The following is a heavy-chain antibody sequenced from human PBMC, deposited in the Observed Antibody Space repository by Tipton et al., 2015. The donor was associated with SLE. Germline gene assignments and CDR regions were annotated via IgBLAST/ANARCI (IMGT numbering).Heavy chain of an antibody. J-gene: IGHJ6*03. Sequence: LRLSCTVSGGSISSGYYFWNWIRQPAGKGLEWIGRIYNSGSTNYNPSLKSRVTISVDRSKNQFSLKLSSVTAADTAVYYCVGGTLVDFYYYYMDVWGKGTTVTVSS. CDR3: VGGTLVDFYYYYMDV. D-gene: IGHD3-16*01. CDR2: IYNSGST. CDR1: GGSISSGYYF. V-gene: IGHV4-61*02.